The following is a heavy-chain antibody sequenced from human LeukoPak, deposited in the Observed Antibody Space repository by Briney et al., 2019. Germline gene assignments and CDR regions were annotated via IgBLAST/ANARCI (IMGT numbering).Heavy chain of an antibody. CDR2: ISWDGGST. J-gene: IGHJ3*02. V-gene: IGHV3-43D*03. CDR1: GFTFDDYA. D-gene: IGHD3-10*01. CDR3: AKGSHFGELIFDI. Sequence: PGGSLRLSCAASGFTFDDYAMHWVRQAPGKGLEWVSLISWDGGSTYYADSVKGRFTISRDNAKNSLYLQMNSLRAEDMALYFCAKGSHFGELIFDIRGQGTLVTVSS.